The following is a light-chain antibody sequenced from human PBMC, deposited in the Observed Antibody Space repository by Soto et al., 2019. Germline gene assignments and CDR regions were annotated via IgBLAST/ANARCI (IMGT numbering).Light chain of an antibody. Sequence: DIQMTQSPSSVSASVGDRVTITCRASQDISRWLAWYQQKPGKAPKLLIYGASSLQSGVPLRFSGSGFETEFNLTINSLQPEDFATYYCQQANTFLLTFGGGAKVDIK. CDR3: QQANTFLLT. J-gene: IGKJ4*02. V-gene: IGKV1D-12*01. CDR2: GAS. CDR1: QDISRW.